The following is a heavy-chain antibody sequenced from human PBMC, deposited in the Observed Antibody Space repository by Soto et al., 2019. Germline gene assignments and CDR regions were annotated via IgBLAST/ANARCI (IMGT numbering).Heavy chain of an antibody. Sequence: SETLSLTCSVSGASISSRDYYWGWIRQTPGKGLEWIGNIDYNGVTYYNPSLKSRVTVSKDTSKNQFSLKVASVTAADTAIYYCERVVIGTSRHTDSDYWGQGTQVTVSS. D-gene: IGHD2-21*01. CDR2: IDYNGVT. CDR1: GASISSRDYY. CDR3: ERVVIGTSRHTDSDY. V-gene: IGHV4-39*01. J-gene: IGHJ4*02.